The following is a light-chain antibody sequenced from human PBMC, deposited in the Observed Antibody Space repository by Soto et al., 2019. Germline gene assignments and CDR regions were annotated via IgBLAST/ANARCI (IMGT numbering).Light chain of an antibody. V-gene: IGKV3-15*01. CDR3: QQSYSTPPMYT. CDR1: QSVSSN. Sequence: EIVMTQSPATLSVSPGERATLSCRASQSVSSNLAWYQQKPGQAPRLLIYGASSRATGIPGRFSGSGSGTDFTLTISSLQSEDFATYYCQQSYSTPPMYTFGQGTKLEIK. J-gene: IGKJ2*01. CDR2: GAS.